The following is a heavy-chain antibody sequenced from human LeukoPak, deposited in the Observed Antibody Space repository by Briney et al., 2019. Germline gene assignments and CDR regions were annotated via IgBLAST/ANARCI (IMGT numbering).Heavy chain of an antibody. V-gene: IGHV3-23*01. D-gene: IGHD3-22*01. CDR3: AKVTVVVITRDAFDI. J-gene: IGHJ3*02. CDR2: ISGSGDTT. CDR1: GFTFSSYA. Sequence: PGESLRLSCAASGFTFSSYAMTWVRQAPGKGLEWVSVISGSGDTTYYADSVKGRFTISRDNSKNTLYLQMNSLRAEDTAVYYCAKVTVVVITRDAFDIWGQGTMVTVSS.